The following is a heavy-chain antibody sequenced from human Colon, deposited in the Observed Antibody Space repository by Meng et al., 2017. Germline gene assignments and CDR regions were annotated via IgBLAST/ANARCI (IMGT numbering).Heavy chain of an antibody. CDR2: ICFSGAT. V-gene: IGHV4-39*07. D-gene: IGHD2-2*01. J-gene: IGHJ3*02. CDR3: AAVDRDSDAFDI. Sequence: QLRLSDSATGLRRPSVTLAFTSTVFRSSSSSSRYYWGWIRQPPGKGLGWIGNICFSGATYYNPSLKSRVTISVDTSQNQFSLRLPSVTAADTAVFYCAAVDRDSDAFDIWGQGTLVTVSS. CDR1: RSSSSSSRYY.